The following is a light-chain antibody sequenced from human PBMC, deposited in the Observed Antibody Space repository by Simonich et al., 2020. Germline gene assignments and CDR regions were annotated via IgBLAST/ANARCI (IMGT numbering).Light chain of an antibody. CDR3: QTWGTGIQV. Sequence: QLVLTQSPSASASLGASVKLTCTLSSGHSSYAIAWHQQQPEKGPRYLMKLNSDGSHSKGDGIPDRFSGSSSGAERYLTLSSLQSEDEADYYCQTWGTGIQVFGGGTKLTVL. CDR1: SGHSSYA. V-gene: IGLV4-69*01. CDR2: LNSDGSH. J-gene: IGLJ3*02.